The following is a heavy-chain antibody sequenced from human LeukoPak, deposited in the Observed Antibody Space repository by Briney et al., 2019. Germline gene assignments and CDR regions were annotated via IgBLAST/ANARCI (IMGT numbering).Heavy chain of an antibody. Sequence: ASVKVSCKASGGTFSSYAISWVRQAPGQGLEWMGGIIPIFGTANYAQKFQGRVTITADKSTSTAYMELSSLRSEDTAVYYCARGDVPAAIEEDYYYYYGMDVWGKGTTVTVSS. CDR1: GGTFSSYA. J-gene: IGHJ6*04. CDR3: ARGDVPAAIEEDYYYYYGMDV. CDR2: IIPIFGTA. V-gene: IGHV1-69*06. D-gene: IGHD2-2*02.